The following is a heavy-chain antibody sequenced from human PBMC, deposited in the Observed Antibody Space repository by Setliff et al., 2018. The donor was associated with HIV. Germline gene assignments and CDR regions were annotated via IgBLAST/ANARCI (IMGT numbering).Heavy chain of an antibody. J-gene: IGHJ4*02. V-gene: IGHV1-24*01. CDR3: ATDRTQTGISLVRGIITDPARFPLDY. CDR1: GYTLSELS. D-gene: IGHD3-10*01. CDR2: FDPQDGET. Sequence: ASVKVSCKVYGYTLSELSIHWVRQAPGKGLEWMGYFDPQDGETVYAQKFQGRVTLTEDTSTGTAYMELSGLRSEDTAVYYCATDRTQTGISLVRGIITDPARFPLDYWGQGTLVTVSS.